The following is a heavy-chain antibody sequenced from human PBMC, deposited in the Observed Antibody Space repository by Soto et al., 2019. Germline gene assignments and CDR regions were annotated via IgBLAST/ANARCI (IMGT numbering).Heavy chain of an antibody. CDR2: INHLETT. CDR3: ARGGGSDSFDY. Sequence: SETLSLTCTVSGASITFGGYSWSWIRQTPGKGLEWIGYINHLETTFYNPSFESRLTLSIDRAKNQFSLKLHSMSAADRAVYFCARGGGSDSFDYWGRGILVTVSS. V-gene: IGHV4-30-2*01. D-gene: IGHD1-26*01. CDR1: GASITFGGYS. J-gene: IGHJ4*02.